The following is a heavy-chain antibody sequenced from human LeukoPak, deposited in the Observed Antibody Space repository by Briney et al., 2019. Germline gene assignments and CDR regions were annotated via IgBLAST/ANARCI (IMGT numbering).Heavy chain of an antibody. V-gene: IGHV3-30-3*01. Sequence: PGRSLRLSCAASGFTFSSYAMHWVRQAPGKGLEWVAVISYDGSNKYYADSVKGRFTISRDNSKNTLYLQMNSLRAEDTAVYYCARSGHRSGSFLDYWGQGTLVTVSS. J-gene: IGHJ4*02. CDR1: GFTFSSYA. D-gene: IGHD1-26*01. CDR3: ARSGHRSGSFLDY. CDR2: ISYDGSNK.